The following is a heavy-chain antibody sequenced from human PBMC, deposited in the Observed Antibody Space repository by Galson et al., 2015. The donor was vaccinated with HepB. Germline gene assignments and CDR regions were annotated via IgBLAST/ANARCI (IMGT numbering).Heavy chain of an antibody. CDR3: ARARTMDV. CDR2: VSTFSGNT. J-gene: IGHJ6*04. V-gene: IGHV1-18*01. Sequence: SVKVSCKASGHTFTDYGISWVRQAPGQGLEWMGWVSTFSGNTNYAQRLQGRVTMTTDTSSRTAYMELRSLRADDTAVYYCARARTMDVWGKGTTVTVSS. D-gene: IGHD1-14*01. CDR1: GHTFTDYG.